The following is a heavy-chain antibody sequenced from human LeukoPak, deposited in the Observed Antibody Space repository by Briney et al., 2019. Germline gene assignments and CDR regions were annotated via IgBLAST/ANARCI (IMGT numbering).Heavy chain of an antibody. D-gene: IGHD1-26*01. CDR3: ARSRVGASIDY. J-gene: IGHJ4*02. CDR1: GFTFSSYG. CDR2: IWYDGSNK. Sequence: GRSLRLSCAASGFTFSSYGMHWVRQAPGKGLEWVAVIWYDGSNKYCADSVKGRFTISRDNSKNTLYLQMNSLRAEDTAVYYCARSRVGASIDYWGQGTLVTVSS. V-gene: IGHV3-33*01.